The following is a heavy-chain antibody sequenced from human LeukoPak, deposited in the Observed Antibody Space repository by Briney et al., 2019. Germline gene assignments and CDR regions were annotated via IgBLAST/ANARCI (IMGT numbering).Heavy chain of an antibody. CDR1: GFTFSSYV. D-gene: IGHD3-10*01. CDR3: AKAEEWFGSDSDY. Sequence: GGSLRLSCAASGFTFSSYVMHWVRQAPGKGLEWVAIISYDGSNEYYADSVKGRFTISRDNSKNTLYLQMNSLRAADTAVYYCAKAEEWFGSDSDYWGQGTLVTVSS. J-gene: IGHJ4*02. V-gene: IGHV3-30*04. CDR2: ISYDGSNE.